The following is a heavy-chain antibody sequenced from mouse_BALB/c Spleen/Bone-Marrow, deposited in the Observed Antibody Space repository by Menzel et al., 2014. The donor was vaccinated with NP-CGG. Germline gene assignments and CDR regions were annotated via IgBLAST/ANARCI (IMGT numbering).Heavy chain of an antibody. CDR3: ARVYGWYFDV. CDR2: INNNGGST. V-gene: IGHV5-6-3*01. D-gene: IGHD1-1*01. Sequence: EVQLVESGGGLVQPGGSLKLSCVASGFTFSSYGMSWVRQTPDKRLELVATINNNGGSTYYLDSVKGQFTISRDNAKNTLYLQMSSLKSEDTAMYYCARVYGWYFDVWGAGTTVTVSS. CDR1: GFTFSSYG. J-gene: IGHJ1*01.